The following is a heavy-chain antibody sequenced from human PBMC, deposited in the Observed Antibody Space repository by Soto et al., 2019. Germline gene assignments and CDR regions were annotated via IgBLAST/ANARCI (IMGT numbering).Heavy chain of an antibody. V-gene: IGHV1-8*01. CDR1: GYTFTSYD. D-gene: IGHD4-17*01. CDR2: MNPNSGNT. Sequence: ASVKVSCKASGYTFTSYDINWVRQATGQGLEWMGWMNPNSGNTGYAQKFQGRVTMTRNTSISTAYMELSSLRSEDTAVYYCARDHYGGGYGYGYYYYYYGMDVWGQGTKVTVSS. J-gene: IGHJ6*02. CDR3: ARDHYGGGYGYGYYYYYYGMDV.